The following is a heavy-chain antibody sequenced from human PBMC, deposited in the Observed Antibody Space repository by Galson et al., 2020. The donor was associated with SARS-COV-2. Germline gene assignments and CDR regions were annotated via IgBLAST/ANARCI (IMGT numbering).Heavy chain of an antibody. J-gene: IGHJ4*02. CDR1: GLTIDDYA. D-gene: IGHD1-1*01. Sequence: TGGSLRLSCVASGLTIDDYAMHWVRQAPRKGLEWVAVIWYDGSNKYYADSVKGRSTISRDNYSNTLYLQMSSLRAEDTAVYYCARGGGALVGTLVDWGQGTLVTVSS. CDR2: IWYDGSNK. CDR3: ARGGGALVGTLVD. V-gene: IGHV3-33*01.